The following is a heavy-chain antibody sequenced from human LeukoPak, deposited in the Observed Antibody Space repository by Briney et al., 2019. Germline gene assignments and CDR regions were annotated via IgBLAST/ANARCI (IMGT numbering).Heavy chain of an antibody. V-gene: IGHV3-23*01. CDR3: AKSPYDH. J-gene: IGHJ4*02. Sequence: GGSLRHSCAASGFTFNSYAMSWVRQAPGKGLEWVSTISGGDNNTYYADSVKGRSTISRDNSKNTVYLQVNSLRADDTAVYYCAKSPYDHWGQGTLVTVSS. CDR2: ISGGDNNT. CDR1: GFTFNSYA.